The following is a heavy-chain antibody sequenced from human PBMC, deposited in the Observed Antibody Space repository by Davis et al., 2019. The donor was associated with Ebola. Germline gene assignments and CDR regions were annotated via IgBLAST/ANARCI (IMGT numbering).Heavy chain of an antibody. D-gene: IGHD6-19*01. CDR1: GGSISAYS. CDR3: VRQFKSSGWYEAWYYYYVMDV. CDR2: INHGGST. V-gene: IGHV4-34*01. J-gene: IGHJ6*02. Sequence: MPSETLSLTCTVAGGSISAYSWTWIRQPPGKGLEWIGEINHGGSTNYNPSLKSRVTISVDTSKNQFSLKLSSVTAADTAVYYCVRQFKSSGWYEAWYYYYVMDVWGRGTAVTVSS.